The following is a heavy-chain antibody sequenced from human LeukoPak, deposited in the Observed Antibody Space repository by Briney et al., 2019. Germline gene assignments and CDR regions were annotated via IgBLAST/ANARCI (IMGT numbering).Heavy chain of an antibody. CDR1: GYSFTSYW. CDR3: ASYYYDSSGRKNWFDP. V-gene: IGHV5-51*01. Sequence: GESLKISCKGSGYSFTSYWIGWVRQMPGKGLEWMGIIYPGDSDTRYSPSFQGQVTVSADKSISTAYLQWGTLKASDTAMYYCASYYYDSSGRKNWFDPWGQGTLVTVSS. D-gene: IGHD3-22*01. CDR2: IYPGDSDT. J-gene: IGHJ5*02.